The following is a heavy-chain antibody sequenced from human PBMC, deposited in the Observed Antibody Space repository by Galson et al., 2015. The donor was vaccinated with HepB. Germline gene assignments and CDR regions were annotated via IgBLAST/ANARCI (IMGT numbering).Heavy chain of an antibody. Sequence: SVKVSCKVSGYTLTELSMHWMRQAPGKGLEWMGGFDPEDGETIYAQKFQGRVTMTEDTSTDTAYMELSSLRSEDTAVYYCAREVVTPEKNYWYFDLWGRGTLVTVSS. CDR1: GYTLTELS. CDR2: FDPEDGET. J-gene: IGHJ2*01. CDR3: AREVVTPEKNYWYFDL. V-gene: IGHV1-24*01. D-gene: IGHD4-23*01.